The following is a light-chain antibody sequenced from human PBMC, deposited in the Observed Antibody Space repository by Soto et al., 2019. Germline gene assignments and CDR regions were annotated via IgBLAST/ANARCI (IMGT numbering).Light chain of an antibody. Sequence: EIVLTQSPHTLSLSPGERATLSCRARQSISSNLAWYQQKPGQAPRLLISDASNRATGIPARFSGSGSGTEFTLTISSLEPEDFGVYYCQQRSNWPPEWTFGQGTKVDIK. J-gene: IGKJ1*01. CDR3: QQRSNWPPEWT. CDR2: DAS. V-gene: IGKV3-11*01. CDR1: QSISSN.